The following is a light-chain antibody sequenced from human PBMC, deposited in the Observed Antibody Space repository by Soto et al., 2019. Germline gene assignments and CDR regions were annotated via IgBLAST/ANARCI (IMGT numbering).Light chain of an antibody. J-gene: IGKJ1*01. CDR2: GTS. CDR3: QQYGNSRWT. V-gene: IGKV3-20*01. Sequence: EIVLTQSPDTRSFSPGERATLSCMASQSVSISYLAWYQQTPGQAPRLLIYGTSNRATGIPDRFSGSGSGTDFTLTISRLEPEDFAVYYCQQYGNSRWTFGQGTKVEIK. CDR1: QSVSISY.